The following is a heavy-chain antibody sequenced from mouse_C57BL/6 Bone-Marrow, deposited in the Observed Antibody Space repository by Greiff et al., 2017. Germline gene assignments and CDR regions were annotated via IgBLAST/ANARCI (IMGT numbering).Heavy chain of an antibody. J-gene: IGHJ4*01. D-gene: IGHD2-1*01. CDR2: ISYDGSN. CDR3: ARDDGNYYAMAY. Sequence: EVKLMESGPGLVKPSQSLSLTCSVTGYSITSGYYWNWIRQFPGNKLEWMGYISYDGSNNYNPSLKNRISITRDTSKNQFFLKLNSVTTEDTATYYCARDDGNYYAMAYWGQGTSVTVSS. CDR1: GYSITSGYY. V-gene: IGHV3-6*01.